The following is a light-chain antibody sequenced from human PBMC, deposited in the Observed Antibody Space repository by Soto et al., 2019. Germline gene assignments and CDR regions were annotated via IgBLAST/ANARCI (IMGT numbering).Light chain of an antibody. J-gene: IGKJ5*01. CDR3: QQFNSYPIT. CDR1: GIIRTW. V-gene: IGKV1-5*01. CDR2: DAS. Sequence: DIQMTQSPSTLSASIGYRFTITCRASGIIRTWLAWYQHKPGKAPKFLIYDASSLESGVPSRFSGSGSGTEFTLTISSLQPEDFATYYCQQFNSYPITFGQGTRLEIK.